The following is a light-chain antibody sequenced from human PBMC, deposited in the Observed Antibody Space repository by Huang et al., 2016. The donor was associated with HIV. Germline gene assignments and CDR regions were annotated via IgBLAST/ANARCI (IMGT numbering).Light chain of an antibody. Sequence: ELVMTQSPATLSVSPGERATLSCRASQSVSINLAWYQQKPGQAPRRLLQGASTRAPGIPARVSGSGSGTEFTLTISSLQSEDFAVYYCQQYNNWPSGTFGQGTKVEIK. CDR3: QQYNNWPSGT. CDR1: QSVSIN. CDR2: GAS. V-gene: IGKV3-15*01. J-gene: IGKJ1*01.